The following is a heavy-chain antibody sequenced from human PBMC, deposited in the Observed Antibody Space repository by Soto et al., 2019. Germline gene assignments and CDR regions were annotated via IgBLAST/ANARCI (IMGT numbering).Heavy chain of an antibody. V-gene: IGHV1-2*02. CDR3: ARDNPPLGY. J-gene: IGHJ4*02. CDR2: INPNSGGT. Sequence: GASVKVSCKASGYTFTGYYMHWVRQAPGQGLEWMGWINPNSGGTNYAQKFQGKVTMTTDTSTSTAYMELRSLRSDDTAVYYCARDNPPLGYWGQGTLVTVPQ. CDR1: GYTFTGYY.